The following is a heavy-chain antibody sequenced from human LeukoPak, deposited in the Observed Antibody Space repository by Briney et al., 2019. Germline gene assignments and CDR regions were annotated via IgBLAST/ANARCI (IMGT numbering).Heavy chain of an antibody. J-gene: IGHJ6*03. CDR3: ARRGYPVYYYYMDV. CDR2: ISAYNGNT. CDR1: GYTFTSCG. V-gene: IGHV1-18*01. D-gene: IGHD5-12*01. Sequence: ASVKVSCKASGYTFTSCGISWVRQAPGQGLEWMGWISAYNGNTNYAQKLQGRVTMTTDTSTTTAYMELRSLRSDDTAVYYCARRGYPVYYYYMDVWGKGTTVTISS.